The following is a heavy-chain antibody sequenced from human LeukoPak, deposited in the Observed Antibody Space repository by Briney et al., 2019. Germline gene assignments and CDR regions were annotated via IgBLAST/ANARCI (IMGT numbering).Heavy chain of an antibody. D-gene: IGHD2-21*02. CDR2: IIPSFGTA. CDR1: GGTFSSYA. Sequence: ASVKVSCKSSGGTFSSYAISWVRQPPGQGLEWMGRIIPSFGTANYAQKFQGRVTITTDESTSTAYMEMSSLRSEDTAVYYCARDVNDCGGVCRFSFDYWGQGTLVTVSS. V-gene: IGHV1-69*05. J-gene: IGHJ4*02. CDR3: ARDVNDCGGVCRFSFDY.